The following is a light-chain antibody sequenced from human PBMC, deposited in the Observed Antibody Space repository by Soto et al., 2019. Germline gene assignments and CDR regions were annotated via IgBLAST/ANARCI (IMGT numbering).Light chain of an antibody. J-gene: IGLJ3*02. V-gene: IGLV2-11*01. CDR2: DVS. Sequence: QSALTQPRSVSESPGQSVTISCSGTSSDVGGYKYVSWYQQHPGKAPKLMIYDVSKRPSGVPDRFSGSKFGSTASLTISGLQAEDEADYYCCSYAGSFTWVFGGGTKLTVL. CDR1: SSDVGGYKY. CDR3: CSYAGSFTWV.